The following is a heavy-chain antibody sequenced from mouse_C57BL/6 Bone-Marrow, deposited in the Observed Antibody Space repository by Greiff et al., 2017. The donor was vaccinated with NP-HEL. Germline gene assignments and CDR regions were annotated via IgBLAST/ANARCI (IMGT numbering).Heavy chain of an antibody. V-gene: IGHV1-76*01. CDR1: GYTFTDYY. Sequence: VQLQQSGAELVRPGASVKLSCKASGYTFTDYYINWVKQRPGQGLEWIARIYPGSGNTYYNEKFKGKATLTAEKSSSTAYMQLSSLTSEDSAVYFCARSDYGSSYLYWYFGVWGTGTTVTVSS. CDR2: IYPGSGNT. CDR3: ARSDYGSSYLYWYFGV. J-gene: IGHJ1*03. D-gene: IGHD1-1*01.